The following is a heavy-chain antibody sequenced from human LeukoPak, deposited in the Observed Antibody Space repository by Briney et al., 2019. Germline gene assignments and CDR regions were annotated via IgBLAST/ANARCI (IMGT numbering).Heavy chain of an antibody. CDR1: GGSISSYY. CDR2: IYTSGST. D-gene: IGHD4-17*01. CDR3: ARHNYGDYLEIDY. V-gene: IGHV4-4*09. Sequence: SETLSLTCTVSGGSISSYYWSWIRQPPGKGLEWIGYIYTSGSTNYNPSLKSRVTISVDTSKNQFSLKLSSVTAADTAVYYCARHNYGDYLEIDYWGQGTLVNLSS. J-gene: IGHJ4*02.